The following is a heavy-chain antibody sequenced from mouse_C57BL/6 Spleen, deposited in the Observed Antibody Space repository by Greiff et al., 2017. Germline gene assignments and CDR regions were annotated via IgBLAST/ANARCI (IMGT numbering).Heavy chain of an antibody. J-gene: IGHJ2*01. CDR2: ISSGSSTI. CDR3: ARYYGNDEFDY. CDR1: GFTFSDYG. D-gene: IGHD2-1*01. Sequence: EVNVVESGGGLVKPGGSLKLSCAASGFTFSDYGMHWVRQAPEKGLEWVAYISSGSSTIYYADTVKGRFTISRDNAKHTLFLQMTSLRSEDTAIYYCARYYGNDEFDYWGQGTTLTVSS. V-gene: IGHV5-17*01.